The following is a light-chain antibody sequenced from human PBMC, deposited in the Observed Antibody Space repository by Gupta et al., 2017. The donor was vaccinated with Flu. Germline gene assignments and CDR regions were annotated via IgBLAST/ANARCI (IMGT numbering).Light chain of an antibody. J-gene: IGLJ1*01. CDR1: NIGSKT. Sequence: SYAVTQPPSVSVAPGPTARITCGGDNIGSKTAHWYQQKPGQDPVVVVYDNSDRPSGIPERFSGSNSGNTATLTISRVEAGDDADYYCQVWDSNSDHYVFGTGTKFTVL. V-gene: IGLV3-21*02. CDR3: QVWDSNSDHYV. CDR2: DNS.